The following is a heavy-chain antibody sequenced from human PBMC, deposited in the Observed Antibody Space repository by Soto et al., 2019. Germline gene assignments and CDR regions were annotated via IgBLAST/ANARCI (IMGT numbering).Heavy chain of an antibody. CDR1: GFTFSDHY. Sequence: EVQLVESGGTLVQPGGSLRLSCAASGFTFSDHYMDWVRQPPGKGLEWVGRIRKRANSYTTEYAASVKGRFTVSRDDSKTSLYLQMNSLKTEDTAVYYCARVLVVGTSYHYDYWGQGTLVTVSS. CDR2: IRKRANSYTT. V-gene: IGHV3-72*01. J-gene: IGHJ4*02. D-gene: IGHD5-12*01. CDR3: ARVLVVGTSYHYDY.